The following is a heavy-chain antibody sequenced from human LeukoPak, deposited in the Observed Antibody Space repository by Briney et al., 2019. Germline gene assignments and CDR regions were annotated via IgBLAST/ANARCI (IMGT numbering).Heavy chain of an antibody. CDR1: GYTFTSYG. CDR2: ISAYNGNT. Sequence: AAVTVSFKASGYTFTSYGISWVRQAPGQGREWMGWISAYNGNTNYAQKLQGRVTMTTDTSTSTAYMELRSLRSDDTAVYYCARAGWLRLDYFDYWGQGTLVTVSS. D-gene: IGHD5-12*01. V-gene: IGHV1-18*01. CDR3: ARAGWLRLDYFDY. J-gene: IGHJ4*02.